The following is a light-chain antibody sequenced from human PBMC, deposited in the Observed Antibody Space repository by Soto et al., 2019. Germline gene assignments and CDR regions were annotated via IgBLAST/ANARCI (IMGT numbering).Light chain of an antibody. J-gene: IGKJ1*01. CDR2: KAS. CDR1: QSISSW. V-gene: IGKV1-5*03. CDR3: QQYNGYRWT. Sequence: DIQMTQSPSILSASVGDRVTITCRASQSISSWLAWYQQKPGKAPKILIYKASNLESGAPSRFSGSGSGTEFTLTISSLQPDDFATYYCQQYNGYRWTFGQGTKVEIK.